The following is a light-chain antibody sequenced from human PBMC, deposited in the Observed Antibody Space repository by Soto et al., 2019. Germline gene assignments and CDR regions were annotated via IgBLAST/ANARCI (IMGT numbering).Light chain of an antibody. V-gene: IGLV2-14*01. CDR2: EVS. CDR1: SSDVGGYNY. CDR3: SSYTSSSTYV. Sequence: QSALTQPASVSGSPGQSITISCTGTSSDVGGYNYVSWYQQHPGKAPKLMICEVSNRPSGLSNRFYGSKSGNTASLTISGLQAEDEADYYCSSYTSSSTYVFGTGTKRTVL. J-gene: IGLJ1*01.